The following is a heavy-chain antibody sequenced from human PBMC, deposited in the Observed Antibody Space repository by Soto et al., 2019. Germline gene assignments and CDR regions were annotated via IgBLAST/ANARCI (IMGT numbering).Heavy chain of an antibody. V-gene: IGHV1-18*01. CDR3: VKDRDSNSWPSRDV. Sequence: ASVKVSCKTSGYTFPRNGISWVRQAPGQGLEWMGWISPNSGNTKYAQKLQGRVIMTTDTSTSTAYMELRSLRSDDTAVYYCVKDRDSNSWPSRDVWGPGTTVTVSS. CDR1: GYTFPRNG. CDR2: ISPNSGNT. J-gene: IGHJ6*02. D-gene: IGHD3-22*01.